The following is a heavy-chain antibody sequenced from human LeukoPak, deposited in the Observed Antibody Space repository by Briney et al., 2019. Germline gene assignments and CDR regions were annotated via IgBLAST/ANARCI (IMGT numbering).Heavy chain of an antibody. CDR1: GFTFSNAW. Sequence: DPGGSLRLSCAASGFTFSNAWMSWVRQAPGKGLEWVGRIKSKTDGGTTDYAAPVKGRFTISRDDSKNTLYLQMNSLKTEDTAVYYCTTSHNSSGYYYYYWGQGTLVTVSS. CDR2: IKSKTDGGTT. D-gene: IGHD3-22*01. CDR3: TTSHNSSGYYYYY. J-gene: IGHJ4*02. V-gene: IGHV3-15*01.